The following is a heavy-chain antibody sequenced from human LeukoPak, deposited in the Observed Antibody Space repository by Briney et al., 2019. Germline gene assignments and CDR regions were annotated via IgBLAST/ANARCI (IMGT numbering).Heavy chain of an antibody. V-gene: IGHV5-51*01. CDR2: IYPGDSDT. J-gene: IGHJ3*02. CDR3: ATQDIVATINAFDI. Sequence: GESLKISCKGSGYSFTSYWIGWVRQMPGKGLEWMGTIYPGDSDTRYSPSFQGQVTISADKSISTAYLQWSSLKDSDTAMYYCATQDIVATINAFDIWGQGTMVTVSS. CDR1: GYSFTSYW. D-gene: IGHD5-12*01.